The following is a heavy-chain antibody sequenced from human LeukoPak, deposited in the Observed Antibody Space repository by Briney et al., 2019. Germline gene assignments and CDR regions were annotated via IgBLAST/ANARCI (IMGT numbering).Heavy chain of an antibody. J-gene: IGHJ4*02. CDR3: ARVTSWYDPIDF. CDR1: GGSFSGYY. D-gene: IGHD6-13*01. CDR2: IYYSGST. V-gene: IGHV4-34*11. Sequence: SETLSLTCAVYGGSFSGYYWSWIRQPPGKGLEWIGYIYYSGSTNYNPSLKTRVTISVDTSKNQFSLKLSSVTAADTAFYYCARVTSWYDPIDFWGPGTLVTVSS.